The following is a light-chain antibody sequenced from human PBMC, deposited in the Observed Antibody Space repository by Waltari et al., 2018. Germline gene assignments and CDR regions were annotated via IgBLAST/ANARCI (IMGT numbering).Light chain of an antibody. J-gene: IGLJ3*02. Sequence: QSVLTQPPSASGTPGQRVTISCSGRSSNIERNYVSWYQQFPGTAPKVLMFKNNQRPSGVSDRFSASKSGASASLAISGLRSDDEADYYCGTWDDSLSRPVFGGGTKLTVL. V-gene: IGLV1-47*01. CDR2: KNN. CDR3: GTWDDSLSRPV. CDR1: SSNIERNY.